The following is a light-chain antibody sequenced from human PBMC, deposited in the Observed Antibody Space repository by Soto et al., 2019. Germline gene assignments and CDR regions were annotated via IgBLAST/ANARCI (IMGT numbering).Light chain of an antibody. J-gene: IGKJ1*01. CDR3: QQYGSSRWT. Sequence: EIAMTQAPATLSVSPGGGATLSCRASQSISDTLAWYQQKPGQAPRLLIHGASTRATGIPDRFSGRGSGTDFPLTISSLEPEDFAVYYCQQYGSSRWTFGQGTKVDI. CDR2: GAS. CDR1: QSISDT. V-gene: IGKV3-20*01.